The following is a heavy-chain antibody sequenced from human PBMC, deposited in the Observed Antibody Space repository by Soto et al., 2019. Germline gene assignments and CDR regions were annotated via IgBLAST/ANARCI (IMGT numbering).Heavy chain of an antibody. V-gene: IGHV3-11*01. Sequence: QVQLVESGGGLVKPGGSLRLSCAASGFTFSDYYMNWIRQAPGKGLEWVSYISSSGDTIYYADSVKGRFTISRDNAKNSLYLQMNSLRAEDTAVYYCARDPGIAAAGSEFRYYYYMDVWGKGTTVTVSS. CDR1: GFTFSDYY. J-gene: IGHJ6*03. D-gene: IGHD6-13*01. CDR3: ARDPGIAAAGSEFRYYYYMDV. CDR2: ISSSGDTI.